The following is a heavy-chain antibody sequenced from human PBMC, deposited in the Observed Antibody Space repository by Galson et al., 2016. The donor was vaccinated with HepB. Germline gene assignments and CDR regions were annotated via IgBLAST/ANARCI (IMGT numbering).Heavy chain of an antibody. CDR2: VSNDGTRK. J-gene: IGHJ4*02. D-gene: IGHD3-10*01. CDR3: AKDDTGSRDY. V-gene: IGHV3-30*18. CDR1: GFTFSRYG. Sequence: SLRLSCAASGFTFSRYGMHWVRQAPGKGLEWLAVVSNDGTRKYYAGSVKGRLTISRDNSKNTVYVQMNGLKTEDTALYYCAKDDTGSRDYWGQGTPVTVSP.